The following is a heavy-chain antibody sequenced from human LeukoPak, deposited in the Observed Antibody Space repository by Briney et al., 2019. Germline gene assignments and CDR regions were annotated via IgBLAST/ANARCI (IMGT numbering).Heavy chain of an antibody. J-gene: IGHJ4*02. CDR2: ISWNSGSI. CDR3: AKAPFGYCSSTSCYFDY. Sequence: GGSLRLSCAASGFTFDDYAMHWVRQAPGKGLEWVSGISWNSGSIGYADSVKGRFTISRDNAKNSLYLQMNSLRAEDTALYYCAKAPFGYCSSTSCYFDYWGQGTLVTVSS. CDR1: GFTFDDYA. D-gene: IGHD2-2*03. V-gene: IGHV3-9*01.